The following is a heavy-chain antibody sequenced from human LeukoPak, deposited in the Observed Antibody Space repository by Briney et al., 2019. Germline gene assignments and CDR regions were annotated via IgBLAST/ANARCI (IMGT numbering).Heavy chain of an antibody. CDR1: GGSFSGSS. D-gene: IGHD2-21*01. Sequence: PSETLSLTCTVSGGSFSGSSWSWIRQPPGKGLEWIGEINHSGFSNYNPSLKSRVTISVDTSKNQFSLHLSSVTAADTAVYYCARQVIPGWFDPWGQGTLVTVSS. CDR2: INHSGFS. CDR3: ARQVIPGWFDP. V-gene: IGHV4-34*01. J-gene: IGHJ5*02.